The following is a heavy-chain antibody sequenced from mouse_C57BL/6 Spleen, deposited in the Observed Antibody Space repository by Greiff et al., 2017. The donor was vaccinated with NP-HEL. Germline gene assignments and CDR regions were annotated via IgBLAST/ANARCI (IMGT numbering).Heavy chain of an antibody. CDR2: IYPGSGST. J-gene: IGHJ4*01. D-gene: IGHD2-2*01. Sequence: VQLQQPGAELVKPGASVKMSCKASGYTFTSYWITWVKQRPGQGLEWIGDIYPGSGSTNYNEKFKSKATLTVDTSSSTAYMQLSSLTSEDSAVYYCARWEVTTDYAMDYWGQGTSVTVSS. V-gene: IGHV1-55*01. CDR1: GYTFTSYW. CDR3: ARWEVTTDYAMDY.